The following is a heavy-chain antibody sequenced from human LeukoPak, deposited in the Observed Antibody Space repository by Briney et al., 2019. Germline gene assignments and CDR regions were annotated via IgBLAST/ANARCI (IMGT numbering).Heavy chain of an antibody. Sequence: SGGSLRLSCAASGFTFSSYGMHWVRQAPGKGLEWVAVISYDGSNKYYADSVKGRFTISRDNSKNTLYLQMNSLRAEDTAVYYCAKDADRDGMVRGPYSTDAFDIWGQGTMVTVSS. V-gene: IGHV3-30*18. J-gene: IGHJ3*02. CDR2: ISYDGSNK. CDR1: GFTFSSYG. D-gene: IGHD3-10*01. CDR3: AKDADRDGMVRGPYSTDAFDI.